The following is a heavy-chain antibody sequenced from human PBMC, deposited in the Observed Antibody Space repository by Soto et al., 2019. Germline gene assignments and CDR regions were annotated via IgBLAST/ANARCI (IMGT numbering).Heavy chain of an antibody. D-gene: IGHD3-16*02. CDR1: GYTLTELS. CDR3: ATYERIMITFGGVIAHS. V-gene: IGHV1-24*01. Sequence: ASVKVSCKVSGYTLTELSMHWVRQAPGKGLEWMGGFDPEDGETIYAQKFQGRVTMTEDTSTDTAYMELSSLRSEDTAVYYCATYERIMITFGGVIAHSWGQGTLVTVSS. J-gene: IGHJ4*02. CDR2: FDPEDGET.